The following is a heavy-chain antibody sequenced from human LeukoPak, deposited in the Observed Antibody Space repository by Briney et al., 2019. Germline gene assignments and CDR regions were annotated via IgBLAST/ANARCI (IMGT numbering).Heavy chain of an antibody. CDR3: ARAPGYDSSGYAFDI. J-gene: IGHJ3*02. V-gene: IGHV4-4*07. CDR1: AGSISNYY. D-gene: IGHD3-22*01. Sequence: PSKTLSLTCTVSAGSISNYYWTWIRQPAGKGLEWIGRIYTSGSTYYNPSLKSRVTISVDTSKNQFSLKLSSVTAADTAVYYCARAPGYDSSGYAFDIWGQGTMVTVSS. CDR2: IYTSGST.